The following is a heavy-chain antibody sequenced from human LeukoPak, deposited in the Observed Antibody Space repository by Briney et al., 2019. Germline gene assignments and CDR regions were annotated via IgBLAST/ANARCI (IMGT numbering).Heavy chain of an antibody. J-gene: IGHJ4*02. CDR1: GASISAFH. CDR3: ARKDGDY. V-gene: IGHV4-4*07. Sequence: PSETLSLTCTDSGASISAFHWTWFRQPAGKTLEWIGLIYSSGSTLFNPSLKSRVAMSLDLTKNQLSLRLTSLTAADTAMYYCARKDGDYWGQGTLVTVSS. CDR2: IYSSGST.